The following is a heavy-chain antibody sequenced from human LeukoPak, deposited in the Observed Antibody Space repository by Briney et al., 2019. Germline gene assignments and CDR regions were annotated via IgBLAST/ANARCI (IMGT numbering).Heavy chain of an antibody. Sequence: PSETLSLTCAVYGGSFSGYYWSWIRQPPGKGLEWIGEINHSGSTNYNPSLKSRVTISVDTSKNQFSLKLSSVTAADTAVYYCARGRRQWLVRNYYYYYMDVWGKGTTVTVSS. CDR2: INHSGST. CDR3: ARGRRQWLVRNYYYYYMDV. D-gene: IGHD6-19*01. V-gene: IGHV4-34*01. J-gene: IGHJ6*03. CDR1: GGSFSGYY.